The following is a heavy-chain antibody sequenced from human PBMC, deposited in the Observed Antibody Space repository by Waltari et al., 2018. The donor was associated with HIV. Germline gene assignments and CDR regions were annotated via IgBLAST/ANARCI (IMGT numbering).Heavy chain of an antibody. J-gene: IGHJ6*02. CDR2: IYHSGST. CDR3: ARANSSSWYKRTYYYYGMDV. CDR1: GYSISSGYY. V-gene: IGHV4-38-2*01. Sequence: QVQLQESGPGLVKPSETLSLTCAVSGYSISSGYYWGWIRQPPGKGLEWIGSIYHSGSTYHNPSLKSRVTISVDTSKNQFSLKLSSVTAADTAVYYCARANSSSWYKRTYYYYGMDVWGQGTTVTVSS. D-gene: IGHD6-13*01.